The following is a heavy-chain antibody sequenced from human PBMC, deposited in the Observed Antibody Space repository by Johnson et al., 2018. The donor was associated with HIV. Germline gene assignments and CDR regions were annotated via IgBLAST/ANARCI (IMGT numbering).Heavy chain of an antibody. CDR3: ARSGVDAFDI. J-gene: IGHJ3*02. CDR1: GFTFDDYA. Sequence: VQLVESGGGLVQPGRSLRLSCAASGFTFDDYAMHWVRQAPGKGLEWVSSVSWNSGSLGYSDSVKGRFTISRDNAKNSLYLQMNSLRAEDTALYYCARSGVDAFDIWGQGTMVTVFS. CDR2: VSWNSGSL. V-gene: IGHV3-9*01. D-gene: IGHD3-10*01.